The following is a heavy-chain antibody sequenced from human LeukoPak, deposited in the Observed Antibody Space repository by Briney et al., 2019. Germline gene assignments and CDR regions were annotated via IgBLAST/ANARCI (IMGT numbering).Heavy chain of an antibody. CDR1: GFSFSSYW. J-gene: IGHJ4*02. CDR2: IKHDGTEK. D-gene: IGHD3-10*01. Sequence: GGSLRLSCAASGFSFSSYWMNWVRQAPGKGLEWVANIKHDGTEKYYVDSMKGRFTISRDNAKNSLYLQMNSLRAEETAVYYCARGGESYYGSGSHDYWGQGTLVTVSS. CDR3: ARGGESYYGSGSHDY. V-gene: IGHV3-7*01.